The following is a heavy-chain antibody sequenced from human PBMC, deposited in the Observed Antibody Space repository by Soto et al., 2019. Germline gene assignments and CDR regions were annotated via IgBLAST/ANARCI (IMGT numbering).Heavy chain of an antibody. Sequence: RGESLKLSCVGSGFSFSRYTVGWVRQVPGKGLEWMGVIHPGDSDTIYSPSFQGQVTISADKSISTAYLQWSSLKASDTAMYYCTLSYGDSYYYYYGMDVWGQGTTVTVS. CDR2: IHPGDSDT. CDR3: TLSYGDSYYYYYGMDV. J-gene: IGHJ6*02. D-gene: IGHD4-17*01. CDR1: GFSFSRYT. V-gene: IGHV5-51*01.